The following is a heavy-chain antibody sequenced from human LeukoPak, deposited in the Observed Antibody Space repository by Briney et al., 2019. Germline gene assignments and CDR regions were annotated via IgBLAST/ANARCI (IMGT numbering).Heavy chain of an antibody. J-gene: IGHJ4*02. CDR3: AREVGYSNYFDY. CDR2: IYYSGST. CDR1: GGSISSYY. V-gene: IGHV4-59*01. Sequence: SETLSLTCTVSGGSISSYYWSWIRQPPGKGLEWIGYIYYSGSTNYNPSLKSRVTISVDTSKSQFSLQLSSVTAADTAVYYCAREVGYSNYFDYWGQGTLVTVSS. D-gene: IGHD2-15*01.